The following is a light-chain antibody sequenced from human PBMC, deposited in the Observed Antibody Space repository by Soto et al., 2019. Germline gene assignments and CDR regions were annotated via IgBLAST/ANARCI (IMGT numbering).Light chain of an antibody. V-gene: IGKV3-15*01. CDR1: QSVSNN. CDR3: QQYNNWPRT. Sequence: EIVMTQSPATLSVSPGERATLSCRASQSVSNNLAWYQQKPGQAPRLLIYGASTRATGIPARFSGSGSGTDFTPTISSLQSEDFALYYCQQYNNWPRTFGQGTKVDIK. J-gene: IGKJ1*01. CDR2: GAS.